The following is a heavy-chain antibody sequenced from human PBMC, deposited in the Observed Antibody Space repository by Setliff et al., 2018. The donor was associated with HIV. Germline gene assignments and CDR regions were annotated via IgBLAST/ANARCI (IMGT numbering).Heavy chain of an antibody. CDR2: VYHSGKT. V-gene: IGHV4-38-2*01. CDR1: GQFISDGYY. Sequence: SETLSLTCAVSGQFISDGYYWGWIREPPGKGLEWIGSVYHSGKTYYNPSLKSRVTMSADTSKNQISLMLRSMTAGDTDVYYCAKHDFVEGSCFDPWGQGSLVTVSS. D-gene: IGHD3-3*01. CDR3: AKHDFVEGSCFDP. J-gene: IGHJ5*02.